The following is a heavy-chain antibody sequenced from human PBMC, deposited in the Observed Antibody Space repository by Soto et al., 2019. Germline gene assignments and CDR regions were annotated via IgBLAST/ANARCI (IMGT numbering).Heavy chain of an antibody. V-gene: IGHV1-8*02. CDR1: GNTFTDFY. Sequence: ASVKVSCKASGNTFTDFYINWVRQATGQGLEWMGWMNPNSGNTGYAQKFQGRVTMTRNTSISTAYMELSSLRSEDTAVYYCARATYSNSIDYWGQGTLVTVSS. CDR3: ARATYSNSIDY. J-gene: IGHJ4*02. CDR2: MNPNSGNT. D-gene: IGHD4-4*01.